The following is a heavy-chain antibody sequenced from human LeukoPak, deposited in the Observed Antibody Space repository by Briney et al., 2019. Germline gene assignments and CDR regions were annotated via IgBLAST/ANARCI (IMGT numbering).Heavy chain of an antibody. CDR2: INHSGST. J-gene: IGHJ4*02. V-gene: IGHV4-34*01. CDR1: GGSFSGYY. CDR3: ARAATTAGWYVGYYFDY. Sequence: SETLSLTCAVYGGSFSGYYWSWIRQPPGKGLEWIGEINHSGSTNYNPSLKSRVTISVETSKNQFSLKLSSVTAADTAVYYCARAATTAGWYVGYYFDYWGQGTLVTVSS. D-gene: IGHD6-19*01.